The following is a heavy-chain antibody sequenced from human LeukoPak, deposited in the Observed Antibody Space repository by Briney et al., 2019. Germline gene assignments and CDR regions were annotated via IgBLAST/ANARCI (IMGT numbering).Heavy chain of an antibody. Sequence: GGPLRLSCGASGFTFSRSAMNWVRQAPGKGLEWVAAISGNGVATYYADSAKGRFNISRDNTNNTLFLQMNSLRTEDTAIYYCVKDAYYLDSSTYLIPFDFWGQGTLVTVSS. V-gene: IGHV3-23*01. CDR3: VKDAYYLDSSTYLIPFDF. CDR1: GFTFSRSA. D-gene: IGHD3-22*01. CDR2: ISGNGVAT. J-gene: IGHJ4*02.